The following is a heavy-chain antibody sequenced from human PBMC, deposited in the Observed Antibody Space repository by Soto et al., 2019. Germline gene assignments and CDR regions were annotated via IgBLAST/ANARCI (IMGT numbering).Heavy chain of an antibody. CDR3: AKALDQVGATPFDY. CDR1: GFTFSSYG. Sequence: SLRLSCAASGFTFSSYGMDWVRQAPGKGLEWVAVISYDGSNKYYADSVKGRFTISRDNSKNTLYLQMNSLRAEDTAVYYCAKALDQVGATPFDYWGQGTLVTVSS. CDR2: ISYDGSNK. J-gene: IGHJ4*02. D-gene: IGHD1-26*01. V-gene: IGHV3-30*18.